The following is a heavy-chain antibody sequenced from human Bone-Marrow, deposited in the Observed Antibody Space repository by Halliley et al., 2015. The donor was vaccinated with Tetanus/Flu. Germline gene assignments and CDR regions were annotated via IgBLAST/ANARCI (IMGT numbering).Heavy chain of an antibody. V-gene: IGHV3-23*01. CDR2: ISGPGGRT. Sequence: SIISGPGGRTSYADSVKGRFTISRDNSKNTLYLQMSSLRAEDTAVYYCAKDLSSDYDDYLDAFDVWGQGTMVTVSS. J-gene: IGHJ3*01. D-gene: IGHD4-17*01. CDR3: AKDLSSDYDDYLDAFDV.